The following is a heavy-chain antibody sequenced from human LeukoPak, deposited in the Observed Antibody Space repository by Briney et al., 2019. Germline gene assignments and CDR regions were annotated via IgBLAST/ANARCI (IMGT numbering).Heavy chain of an antibody. CDR1: GFTFRNAW. Sequence: GGSLRLSRAASGFTFRNAWMSWVRQAPGKGLEWVGRIKSKTDGGTTDYAAPVKGRFTISRDDSKNTLYLHMNSLKTEDTAVYYCTTVSLWFGEATHGGYWGQGTLVTVSS. D-gene: IGHD3-10*01. CDR2: IKSKTDGGTT. J-gene: IGHJ4*02. V-gene: IGHV3-15*01. CDR3: TTVSLWFGEATHGGY.